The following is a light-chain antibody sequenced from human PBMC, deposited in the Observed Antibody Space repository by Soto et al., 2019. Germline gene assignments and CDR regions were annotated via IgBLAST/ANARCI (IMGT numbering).Light chain of an antibody. CDR1: SRDVGAYNL. J-gene: IGLJ1*01. CDR3: CSYAGSSRI. V-gene: IGLV2-23*02. CDR2: EVS. Sequence: QSVLTQPASVSESPGQSITISCTGTSRDVGAYNLVSWYQQYPGKAPKLVIYEVSKRPSGVSDRFSGSKSGNTASLTISGLQADDEADYYCCSYAGSSRIFGTGTKVTVL.